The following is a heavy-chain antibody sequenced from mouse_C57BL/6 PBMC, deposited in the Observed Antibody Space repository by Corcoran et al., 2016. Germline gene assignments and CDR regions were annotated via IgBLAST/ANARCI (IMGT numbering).Heavy chain of an antibody. V-gene: IGHV1-18*01. D-gene: IGHD1-1*01. Sequence: EVQLQQSGPELVKPGASVKIPCKASGYTFTDYNMDWVKQSHGKSLEWIGDINPNNGGTIYNQKFKGKATLTVDKSSSTAYMELRSLTSEDTAVYYCARYGSSSRGYAMDYWGQGTSVTVSS. J-gene: IGHJ4*01. CDR1: GYTFTDYN. CDR3: ARYGSSSRGYAMDY. CDR2: INPNNGGT.